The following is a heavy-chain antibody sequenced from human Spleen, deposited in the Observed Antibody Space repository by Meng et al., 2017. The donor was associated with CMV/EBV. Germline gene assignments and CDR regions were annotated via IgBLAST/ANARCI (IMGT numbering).Heavy chain of an antibody. Sequence: VHLQQWGAGLLKPSETLSLPCAVYGGSFSGYYWSWIRQPPGKGLEWIGEINHSGSTNYNPSLKSRVTISVDTSKNQFSLKLSSVTAADTAVYYCARGPQFGWYWGQGTLVTVSS. D-gene: IGHD3-10*01. CDR2: INHSGST. V-gene: IGHV4-34*01. J-gene: IGHJ4*02. CDR1: GGSFSGYY. CDR3: ARGPQFGWY.